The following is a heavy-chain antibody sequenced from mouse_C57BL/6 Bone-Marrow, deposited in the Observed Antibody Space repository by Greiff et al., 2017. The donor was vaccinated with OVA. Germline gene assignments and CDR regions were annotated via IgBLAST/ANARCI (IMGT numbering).Heavy chain of an antibody. Sequence: EVKLMESGAELVRPGASVKLSCTASGFNIKDDYMHWVKQRPEQGLEWIGWIDPENGDTEYASKFQGKATITADTSSTTAYLQLSSLTSEDTAVYYCTKEKGWLLRDFAYWGQGTTLTVSS. CDR1: GFNIKDDY. CDR3: TKEKGWLLRDFAY. D-gene: IGHD2-3*01. J-gene: IGHJ2*01. CDR2: IDPENGDT. V-gene: IGHV14-4*01.